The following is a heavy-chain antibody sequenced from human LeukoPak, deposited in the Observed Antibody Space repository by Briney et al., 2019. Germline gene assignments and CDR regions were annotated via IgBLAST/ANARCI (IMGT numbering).Heavy chain of an antibody. CDR2: ISWNSGSI. V-gene: IGHV3-9*01. Sequence: GGSLRLSCAASGFTFSSYSMNWVRQAPGKGLEWVSGISWNSGSIGYADSVKGRFTISRDNAKNSLYLQMNSLRAEDTALYYCAKGPYGDYVYFDYWGQGTLVTVSS. CDR1: GFTFSSYS. J-gene: IGHJ4*02. CDR3: AKGPYGDYVYFDY. D-gene: IGHD4-17*01.